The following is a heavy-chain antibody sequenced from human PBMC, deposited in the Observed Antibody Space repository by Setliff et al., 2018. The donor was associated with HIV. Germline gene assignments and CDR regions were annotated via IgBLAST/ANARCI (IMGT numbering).Heavy chain of an antibody. CDR3: AREHRHFDY. CDR2: SDAEDGES. Sequence: ASVKVSCKVSGYPLSELSIHWVRQAPGKGLEWMGGSDAEDGESVYAQKFQDRVTMTEDRSTDTAYMELSSLRSEDTAVYYCAREHRHFDYWGQGTLVTVSS. CDR1: GYPLSELS. J-gene: IGHJ4*02. V-gene: IGHV1-24*01. D-gene: IGHD2-21*01.